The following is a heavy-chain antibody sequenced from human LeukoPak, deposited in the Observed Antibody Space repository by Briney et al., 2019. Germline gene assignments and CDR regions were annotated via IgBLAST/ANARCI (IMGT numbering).Heavy chain of an antibody. CDR2: ILHTGPT. CDR3: ARGGYYGSGNDFRFDP. V-gene: IGHV4-4*02. CDR1: GVSITDNW. J-gene: IGHJ5*02. Sequence: SETLSLTCAVSGVSITDNWWSWVRQPPGKGLEWIGEILHTGPTNFNPSLKSRVTISMDKSKNQLSLRLNSVTAADTAIYYCARGGYYGSGNDFRFDPWGQGTLVTVSS. D-gene: IGHD3-10*01.